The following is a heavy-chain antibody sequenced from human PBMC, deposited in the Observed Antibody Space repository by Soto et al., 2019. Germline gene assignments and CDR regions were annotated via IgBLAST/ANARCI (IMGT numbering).Heavy chain of an antibody. J-gene: IGHJ4*02. CDR3: AREGGESSDGLYYFDS. Sequence: SETLSLTCTVSGGSTSSDNYWSWIRQPPGKGLEWIGHIYYSGNTDYNPSLKSRLAISIDTSKNQFSLKLSSVTAADTAVYFCAREGGESSDGLYYFDSWGQGSLVT. CDR2: IYYSGNT. CDR1: GGSTSSDNY. V-gene: IGHV4-30-4*01. D-gene: IGHD3-16*01.